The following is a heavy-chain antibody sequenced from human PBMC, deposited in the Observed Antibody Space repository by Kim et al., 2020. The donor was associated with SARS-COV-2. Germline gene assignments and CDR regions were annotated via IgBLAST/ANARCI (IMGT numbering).Heavy chain of an antibody. J-gene: IGHJ6*02. D-gene: IGHD2-15*01. CDR2: INPNSGGT. CDR1: GYTFTGYY. Sequence: ASVKVSCKASGYTFTGYYIHWVRQAPGQGLEWMGWINPNSGGTNYAQKFQGRVTMTRDTSISTAYMELSRLRSDDTAVYYCARPSYCSGGSCYSYYYYGMAVWGQGTTVTVSS. CDR3: ARPSYCSGGSCYSYYYYGMAV. V-gene: IGHV1-2*02.